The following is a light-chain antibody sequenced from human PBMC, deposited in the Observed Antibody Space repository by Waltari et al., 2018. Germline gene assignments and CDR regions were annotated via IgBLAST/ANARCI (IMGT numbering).Light chain of an antibody. Sequence: SYVVTQSPSVSVAPGETARITCGGDKIGSKSVHWYQKRPGQAPVLVISYDSDRPAGSPERFSGSNSGNTATLTISWVEADDEADYYCLVWHSTTDHHGVFGGGTKLTVL. V-gene: IGLV3-21*04. J-gene: IGLJ2*01. CDR1: KIGSKS. CDR3: LVWHSTTDHHGV. CDR2: YDS.